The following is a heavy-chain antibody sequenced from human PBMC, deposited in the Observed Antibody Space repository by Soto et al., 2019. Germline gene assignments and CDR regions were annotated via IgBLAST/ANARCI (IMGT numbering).Heavy chain of an antibody. Sequence: GASVKVSCKASGYTFTGYYMHWVRQAPGQGLEWMGWINAGNGNTKYSQKFQGRVTITRDTSASTAYMELSSLRSEDTAVYYCASSNWNYYYYYYGMDVWGQGTTVTVSS. V-gene: IGHV1-3*01. CDR1: GYTFTGYY. CDR2: INAGNGNT. D-gene: IGHD1-7*01. J-gene: IGHJ6*02. CDR3: ASSNWNYYYYYYGMDV.